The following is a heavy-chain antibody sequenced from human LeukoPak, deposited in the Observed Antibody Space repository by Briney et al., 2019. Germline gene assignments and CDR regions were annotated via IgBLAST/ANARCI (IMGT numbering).Heavy chain of an antibody. J-gene: IGHJ6*02. Sequence: GASVKVSFKASGYTFTGYYMHWVRQAPGQGLEWMGWINPNSGGTNYAQKFQGRVTMTRDTSISTAYMELSRLRSDDTAVYYCASQRYYDFWSGYLDLYYYYGMDVWGQGATVTVSS. CDR1: GYTFTGYY. V-gene: IGHV1-2*02. CDR2: INPNSGGT. CDR3: ASQRYYDFWSGYLDLYYYYGMDV. D-gene: IGHD3-3*01.